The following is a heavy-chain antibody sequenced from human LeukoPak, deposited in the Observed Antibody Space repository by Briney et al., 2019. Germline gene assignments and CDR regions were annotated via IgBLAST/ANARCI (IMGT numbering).Heavy chain of an antibody. V-gene: IGHV4-61*01. CDR3: ARGSDTAAGLY. Sequence: PSETLSLTCTVSGGSVSSGSYYWSWIRQPPGKGLEWIGYIYYSGSTNYNPSLKSRVTISVDTSKNQFSLKLSSVTAADTAVYYCARGSDTAAGLYWGQGTLVTVSS. J-gene: IGHJ4*02. D-gene: IGHD6-13*01. CDR1: GGSVSSGSYY. CDR2: IYYSGST.